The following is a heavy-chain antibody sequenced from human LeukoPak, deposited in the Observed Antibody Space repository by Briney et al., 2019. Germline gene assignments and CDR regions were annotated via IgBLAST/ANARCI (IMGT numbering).Heavy chain of an antibody. CDR1: GSTFTSYD. CDR3: ARRLDSSNWYAAFEI. J-gene: IGHJ3*02. V-gene: IGHV1-8*01. Sequence: ASVKVSCKASGSTFTSYDINWVRQATGQGPEWMGWMNPKSGNTGFAQKFQGRVTMTRSTSINTAYMELSSLRSDDTAVYYCARRLDSSNWYAAFEIWGQGTMVTVSS. CDR2: MNPKSGNT. D-gene: IGHD6-13*01.